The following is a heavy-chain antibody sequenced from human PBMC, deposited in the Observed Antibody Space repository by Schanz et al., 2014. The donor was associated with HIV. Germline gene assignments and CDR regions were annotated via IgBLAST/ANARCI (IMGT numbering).Heavy chain of an antibody. CDR2: ISYDGSSH. CDR1: GFTFSSYA. CDR3: ARESNGAFDL. J-gene: IGHJ2*01. Sequence: VQLVESGGDLVQPGGSLRLSCAGSGFTFSSYAMHWVRQAPGKGLEWVAFISYDGSSHYSADSVKGRFAISRDNAKRTLYLQMNSLRAEESAVFYCARESNGAFDLWGRGTLVTVSS. V-gene: IGHV3-30*09.